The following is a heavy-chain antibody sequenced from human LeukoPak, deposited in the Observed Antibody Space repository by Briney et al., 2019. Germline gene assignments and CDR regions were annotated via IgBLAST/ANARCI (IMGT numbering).Heavy chain of an antibody. CDR2: ISSSSSYI. CDR3: ARADVDIVATIYWFDP. CDR1: GFSVSGNY. D-gene: IGHD5-12*01. Sequence: GGSLRLSCAVSGFSVSGNYMTWVRQAPGKGLEWVSSISSSSSYIYYADSVKGRFTISRDNAKNSLYLQMNSLRAEDTAVYYCARADVDIVATIYWFDPWGQGTLVTVSS. J-gene: IGHJ5*02. V-gene: IGHV3-21*01.